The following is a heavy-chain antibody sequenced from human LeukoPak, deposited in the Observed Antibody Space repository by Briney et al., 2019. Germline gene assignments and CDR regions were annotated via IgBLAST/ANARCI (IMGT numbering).Heavy chain of an antibody. D-gene: IGHD3-22*01. CDR3: ARTNYYDSSGYQGAGTYYYGMDV. CDR1: GGTFSSYG. J-gene: IGHJ6*02. V-gene: IGHV1-69*04. Sequence: GASVKVSCKASGGTFSSYGVSWVRQAPGQGLEWMGRIIPILAITNYAQKFQGRVTITADKSTGTAYMELRSLRSKDTAVYYCARTNYYDSSGYQGAGTYYYGMDVWGQGTTVTVSS. CDR2: IIPILAIT.